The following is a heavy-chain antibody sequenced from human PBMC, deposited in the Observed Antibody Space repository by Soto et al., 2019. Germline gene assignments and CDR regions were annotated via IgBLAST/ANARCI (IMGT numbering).Heavy chain of an antibody. D-gene: IGHD3-3*01. J-gene: IGHJ4*02. Sequence: SVKVSCKASGGTFSSYAISWVRQAPGQGLEWMGGIIPIFGTANYAQKFQGRVTITADESTSTAYMELSSLRSEDTAVYYCARVYDFWSGYFSGAYFDYWGQGALVTVSS. V-gene: IGHV1-69*13. CDR1: GGTFSSYA. CDR3: ARVYDFWSGYFSGAYFDY. CDR2: IIPIFGTA.